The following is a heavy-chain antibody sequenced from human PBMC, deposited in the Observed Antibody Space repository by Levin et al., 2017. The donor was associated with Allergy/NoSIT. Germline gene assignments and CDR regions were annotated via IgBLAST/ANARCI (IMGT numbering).Heavy chain of an antibody. D-gene: IGHD6-13*01. CDR2: ISYDGSNK. V-gene: IGHV3-30*04. CDR3: ARLGSSWYLFGYYFDY. Sequence: GGSLRLSCAASGFTFSSYAMHWVRQAPGKGLEWVAVISYDGSNKYYADSVKGRFTISRDNSKNTLYLQMNSLRAEDTAVYYCARLGSSWYLFGYYFDYWGQGTLVTVSS. J-gene: IGHJ4*02. CDR1: GFTFSSYA.